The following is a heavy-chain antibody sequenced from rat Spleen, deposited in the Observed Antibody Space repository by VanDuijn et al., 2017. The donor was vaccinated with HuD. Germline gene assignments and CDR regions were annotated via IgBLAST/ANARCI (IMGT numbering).Heavy chain of an antibody. J-gene: IGHJ3*01. Sequence: EVQLVESGGGLVQPGRSLKLSCVASGFTFNNYWMTWIRQAPGKGLEWFASITNTGRSTFYPDSVKGRFTISRDNAEDTVYLQMNNLRSGDTATYYCARENFGTTFAHWGQGTLVTVSS. CDR2: ITNTGRST. CDR3: ARENFGTTFAH. D-gene: IGHD1-10*01. CDR1: GFTFNNYW. V-gene: IGHV5-31*01.